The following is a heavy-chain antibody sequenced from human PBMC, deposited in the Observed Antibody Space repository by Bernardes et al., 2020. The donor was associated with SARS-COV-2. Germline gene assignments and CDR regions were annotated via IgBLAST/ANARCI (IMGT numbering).Heavy chain of an antibody. CDR3: ARALPAHYDSSAYYHN. CDR2: ISGSSSYK. Sequence: GGCLRLSCAASGFTFSTYTINWVRQAPGKGLEWVSSISGSSSYKYYADSVRGRFTISRDNSKNSVYLQMNSLRVEDTAVYYCARALPAHYDSSAYYHNWGQGTLVTVSS. D-gene: IGHD3-22*01. CDR1: GFTFSTYT. J-gene: IGHJ4*02. V-gene: IGHV3-21*06.